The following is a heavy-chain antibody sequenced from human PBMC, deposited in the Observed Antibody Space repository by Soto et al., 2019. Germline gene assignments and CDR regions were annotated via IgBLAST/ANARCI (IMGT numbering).Heavy chain of an antibody. V-gene: IGHV3-30*02. J-gene: IGHJ3*02. D-gene: IGHD6-13*01. CDR3: AKLSSSSWYGGAFDI. Sequence: ESVKGRFTISRDNSKNTLYLQMNSLRAEDTAVYYCAKLSSSSWYGGAFDIWGQGTMVTVSS.